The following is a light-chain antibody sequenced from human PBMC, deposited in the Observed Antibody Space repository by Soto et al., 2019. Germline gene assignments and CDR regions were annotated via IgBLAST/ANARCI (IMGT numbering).Light chain of an antibody. Sequence: EIVLTQSPGTLSLSPGERATLSCRASQSVSSSSITWYQQKPGQAPRLLIYGASNRATGIPDRFSGSGSGTDFTLTISRLEPEDFAVYWCQQHGLSPPTFGGGTKVDIK. CDR3: QQHGLSPPT. V-gene: IGKV3-20*01. J-gene: IGKJ4*01. CDR2: GAS. CDR1: QSVSSSS.